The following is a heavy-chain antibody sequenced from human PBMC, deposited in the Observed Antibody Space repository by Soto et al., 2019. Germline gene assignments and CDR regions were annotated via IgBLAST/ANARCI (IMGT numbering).Heavy chain of an antibody. CDR3: ARASFANCSGGSCSQTTHNWFDP. J-gene: IGHJ5*02. V-gene: IGHV4-34*01. Sequence: PSETLSLTCAVYGGSFSGYYWSWVRQPPGKGLEWIGEINHSGSTNYNPSLKSRVTISVDTSKNQFSLKLSSVTAADTAVYYCARASFANCSGGSCSQTTHNWFDPWGQGTLVTSPQ. D-gene: IGHD2-15*01. CDR2: INHSGST. CDR1: GGSFSGYY.